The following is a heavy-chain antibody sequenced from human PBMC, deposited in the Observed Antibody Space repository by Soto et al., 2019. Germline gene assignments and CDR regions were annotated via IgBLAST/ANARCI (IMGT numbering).Heavy chain of an antibody. Sequence: ASVKVSCKAPGYTFTGYYMHWVRQAPGQGLEWMGWINPNSGGTNYAQKFQGWVTMTRDTSISTAYMELSRLRSDDTAVYYCARESGHCSSTSCYFWRYFLNYGMDVWGQGTTVTVSS. D-gene: IGHD2-2*01. CDR1: GYTFTGYY. V-gene: IGHV1-2*04. J-gene: IGHJ6*02. CDR3: ARESGHCSSTSCYFWRYFLNYGMDV. CDR2: INPNSGGT.